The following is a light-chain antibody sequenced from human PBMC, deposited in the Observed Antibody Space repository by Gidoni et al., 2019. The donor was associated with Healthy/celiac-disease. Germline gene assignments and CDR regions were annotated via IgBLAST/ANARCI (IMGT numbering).Light chain of an antibody. CDR3: SSYAGSNNLGV. V-gene: IGLV2-8*01. CDR2: EFS. CDR1: SSDVGGYNY. Sequence: QSALTQPPSASGSPGQSVTISCTGTSSDVGGYNYVSWYQQHPGKAPKLMIYEFSKRPSGVPDRFSGSTSGNTASLTVSGLQAEDEADYYCSSYAGSNNLGVFGGGTKLTVL. J-gene: IGLJ3*02.